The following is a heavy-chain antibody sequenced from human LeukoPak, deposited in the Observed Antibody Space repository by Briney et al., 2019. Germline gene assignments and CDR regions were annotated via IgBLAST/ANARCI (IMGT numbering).Heavy chain of an antibody. J-gene: IGHJ4*02. V-gene: IGHV3-23*01. CDR2: ISGSGVRT. Sequence: GGSLRLSCAASGFTFSNYAMSWVRQAPGTGLKCVSVISGSGVRTYYGDPVKGRFTISRDNSKNTLYLEMKSLRAGDTAVYYCAKDRYGDSMGYHGVEGSFWGQGTLVTVSS. CDR3: AKDRYGDSMGYHGVEGSF. D-gene: IGHD4-17*01. CDR1: GFTFSNYA.